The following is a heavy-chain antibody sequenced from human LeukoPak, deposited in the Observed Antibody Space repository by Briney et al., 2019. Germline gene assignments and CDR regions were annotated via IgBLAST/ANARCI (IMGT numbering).Heavy chain of an antibody. CDR2: IYYSGST. CDR1: GGSISSSSYS. CDR3: ARWAETDYGGNPAPFDY. D-gene: IGHD4-23*01. V-gene: IGHV4-39*01. J-gene: IGHJ4*02. Sequence: SETLSLTCTVSGGSISSSSYSWGWIRQPPGKGLEWIGSIYYSGSTYYNPSLKSRVTISVDTSKNQFSLKLSSVTAADTAVYYCARWAETDYGGNPAPFDYWGQGTLVTVSS.